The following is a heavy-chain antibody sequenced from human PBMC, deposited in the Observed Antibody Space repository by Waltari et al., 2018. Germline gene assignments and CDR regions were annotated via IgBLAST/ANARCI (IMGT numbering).Heavy chain of an antibody. CDR2: MNPNSGNT. Sequence: QVQLVQSGAEVKKPGASVKVSCKASGYTFTSYDINWVRQATGPGLQWMGWMNPNSGNTGYAQKFQGRVTMTRNTSIGTAYMELSSLRSEDTAVYYCARPGAAGIVRADYYYYGMDVWGQGTTVTVSS. CDR3: ARPGAAGIVRADYYYYGMDV. D-gene: IGHD6-13*01. V-gene: IGHV1-8*02. CDR1: GYTFTSYD. J-gene: IGHJ6*02.